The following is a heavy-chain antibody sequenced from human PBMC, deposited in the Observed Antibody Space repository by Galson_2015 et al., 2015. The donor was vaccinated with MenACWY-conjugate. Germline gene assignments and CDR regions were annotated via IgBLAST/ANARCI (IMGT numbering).Heavy chain of an antibody. J-gene: IGHJ3*02. D-gene: IGHD2-2*01. V-gene: IGHV4-39*01. CDR1: GGSISSSSYY. CDR3: ARHDRAAPARSGAFDI. Sequence: ETLSLTCTVSGGSISSSSYYWDWIRQPPGRGLEWIGTIYYSGSTYYNSSLKSQVTISVDTSKNQFSLNLSSVTAADTAMYYCARHDRAAPARSGAFDIWGQGTLVAVSS. CDR2: IYYSGST.